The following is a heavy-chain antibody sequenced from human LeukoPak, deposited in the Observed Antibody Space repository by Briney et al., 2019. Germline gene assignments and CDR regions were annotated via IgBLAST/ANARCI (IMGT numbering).Heavy chain of an antibody. V-gene: IGHV5-51*01. D-gene: IGHD1-20*01. CDR2: IYPGDSDT. Sequence: GESLKISCKGSGYSFTSYWIGWVRQMPGKGLEWMGIIYPGDSDTRYSPSFQGQVTISADRSISALFLQWSSLKASDTAMYYCARRLITEMTGAFDIWGQGTRVTVSS. J-gene: IGHJ3*02. CDR3: ARRLITEMTGAFDI. CDR1: GYSFTSYW.